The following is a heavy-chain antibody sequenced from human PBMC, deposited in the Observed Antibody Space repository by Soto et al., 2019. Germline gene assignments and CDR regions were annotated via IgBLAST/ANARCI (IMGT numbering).Heavy chain of an antibody. CDR2: IKSKSTGGTI. J-gene: IGHJ6*02. D-gene: IGHD2-15*01. CDR3: TRDGSGEYYYYGMDV. Sequence: GGSLRLSCVASGFIFSNAWMNWVRQAPGKGLEWVGRIKSKSTGGTIDYAAPVQGRFTISRDDSKSIAYLQMNSLKTEDTAVYYCTRDGSGEYYYYGMDVWGQGTTVTVSS. V-gene: IGHV3-15*07. CDR1: GFIFSNAW.